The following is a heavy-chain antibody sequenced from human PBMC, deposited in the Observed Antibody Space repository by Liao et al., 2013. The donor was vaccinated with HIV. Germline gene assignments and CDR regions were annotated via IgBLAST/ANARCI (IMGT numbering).Heavy chain of an antibody. Sequence: QVQLQESGPGLVKPSATLSLTCTVSGGSISTYYWIWIRQPAGKGLEWIGRIYAGGSTNYNPSLKSRVTMSVDASNNQFSLRLTSVTAADTAVYYCARERDYSYYYYMDVWGERDRRSPSP. V-gene: IGHV4-4*07. J-gene: IGHJ6*03. CDR3: ARERDYSYYYYMDV. CDR1: GGSISTYY. CDR2: IYAGGST.